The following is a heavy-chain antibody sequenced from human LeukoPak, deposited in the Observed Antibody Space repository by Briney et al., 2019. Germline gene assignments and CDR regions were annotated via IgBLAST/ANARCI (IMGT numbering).Heavy chain of an antibody. Sequence: GGSLRLSCAASGFTFSSYAMSWVRQAPGKGLEWVSAISGSGGSTYYADSVKGRFTISRDSSKNTLYLQMNSLRAEDTAVYYCAKDYGDYGRFDPWGQGTLVTVSS. CDR2: ISGSGGST. CDR3: AKDYGDYGRFDP. J-gene: IGHJ5*02. CDR1: GFTFSSYA. D-gene: IGHD4-17*01. V-gene: IGHV3-23*01.